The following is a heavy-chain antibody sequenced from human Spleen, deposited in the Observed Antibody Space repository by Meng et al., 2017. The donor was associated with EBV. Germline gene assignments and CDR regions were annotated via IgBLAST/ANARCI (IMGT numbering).Heavy chain of an antibody. V-gene: IGHV7-4-1*02. Sequence: QVQLVQSGSELKKPGDSVKVSCKAFGYTLSSHAMNWVRQAPGQGLEWLGWINTNTGSPTYAQGFRGRFLFSLDTSVSTAYLQISSLKAEDTAVYYCASGGWGDYWGQGTLVTVSS. J-gene: IGHJ4*02. CDR1: GYTLSSHA. D-gene: IGHD6-19*01. CDR2: INTNTGSP. CDR3: ASGGWGDY.